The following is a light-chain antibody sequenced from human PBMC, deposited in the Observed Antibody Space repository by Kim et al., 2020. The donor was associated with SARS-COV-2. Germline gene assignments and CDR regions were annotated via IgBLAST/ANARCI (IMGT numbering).Light chain of an antibody. CDR1: KLGHKY. Sequence: SYELTQPPSVSVSSRQTASITCSGDKLGHKYTSWYQQKPGRSPVLVIYQDNKRPSGIPERFSGSNSGNTATLTISGTQALDEADYYCQAWDSSTGVFGGG. CDR2: QDN. CDR3: QAWDSSTGV. V-gene: IGLV3-1*01. J-gene: IGLJ2*01.